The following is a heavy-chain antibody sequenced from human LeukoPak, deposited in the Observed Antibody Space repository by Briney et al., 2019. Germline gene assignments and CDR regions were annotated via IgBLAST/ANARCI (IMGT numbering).Heavy chain of an antibody. CDR3: VKGRNAYFDY. V-gene: IGHV3-30*02. J-gene: IGHJ4*02. Sequence: GGSLRLSCAASGFTFSGYGMHWVRQAPGKGLEWVAFIPSDGSNKYYADSVKGRFTISRDNSKNTVDLQTNSLRPEDTAVYYCVKGRNAYFDYWGQGTLVTASS. CDR2: IPSDGSNK. CDR1: GFTFSGYG.